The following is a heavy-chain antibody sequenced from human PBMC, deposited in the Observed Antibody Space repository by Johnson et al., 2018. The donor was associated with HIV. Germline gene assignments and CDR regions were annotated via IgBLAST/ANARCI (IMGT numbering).Heavy chain of an antibody. CDR2: IRWDGAIT. Sequence: VQLVESGGAVVQPGGSLRLSCAASGFTFDDYAMHWVRQPPGNGLEWVSLIRWDGAITSYVDSVRGRFTISRDNSRNSLYLQMKSLRAEDTALYYCARAESYEGRVGDFAFDIWGRGTMVTVSS. V-gene: IGHV3-43D*03. CDR1: GFTFDDYA. D-gene: IGHD3-10*01. J-gene: IGHJ3*02. CDR3: ARAESYEGRVGDFAFDI.